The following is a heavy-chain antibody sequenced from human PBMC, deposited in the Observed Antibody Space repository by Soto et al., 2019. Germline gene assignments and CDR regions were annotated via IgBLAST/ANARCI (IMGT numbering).Heavy chain of an antibody. Sequence: ETLSLTCTASGGSISSYYWSWIRQPPGKGLEWIGYIYYSGSTNYNPSLKSRVTISVDTSKNQFSLKLSSVTAADTAVYYCARNYYGDYPLYYYYGMDVWGQGTTVTVSS. CDR2: IYYSGST. CDR1: GGSISSYY. D-gene: IGHD4-17*01. V-gene: IGHV4-59*01. J-gene: IGHJ6*02. CDR3: ARNYYGDYPLYYYYGMDV.